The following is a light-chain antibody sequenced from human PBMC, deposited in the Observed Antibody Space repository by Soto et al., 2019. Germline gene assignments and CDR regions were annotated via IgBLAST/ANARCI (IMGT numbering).Light chain of an antibody. Sequence: QSALTQPASVSGSPGQSITISCTGTSSDIGAYNYVSWYQQQPGRAPKLIIYEVTNRATGVSDRFSGSKSANTASLTISGLQAEDEGLYHCTSYTVSDTPWVFGGGTKVTVL. CDR3: TSYTVSDTPWV. V-gene: IGLV2-14*01. J-gene: IGLJ3*02. CDR1: SSDIGAYNY. CDR2: EVT.